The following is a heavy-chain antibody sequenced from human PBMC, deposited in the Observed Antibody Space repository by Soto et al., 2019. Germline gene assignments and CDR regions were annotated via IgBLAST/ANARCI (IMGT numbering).Heavy chain of an antibody. CDR2: IYWDDDK. CDR1: GFSLSTSGVR. V-gene: IGHV2-5*02. Sequence: QITLKESGPTLMKPTQTLTLTCTFSGFSLSTSGVRVGWIRQPPGKALEWLALIYWDDDKRYSPSLKNRLTITKDTYKNQVVLTMTNMDPVNAATYYCAVTPSYCSGGSCYSGFESWGQGTLVTVSS. CDR3: AVTPSYCSGGSCYSGFES. J-gene: IGHJ4*02. D-gene: IGHD2-15*01.